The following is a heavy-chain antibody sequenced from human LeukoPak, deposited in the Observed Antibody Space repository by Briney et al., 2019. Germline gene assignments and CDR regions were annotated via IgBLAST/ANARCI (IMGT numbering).Heavy chain of an antibody. J-gene: IGHJ6*03. CDR3: AKVGDIVVVPSAGYYMDV. V-gene: IGHV3-30*02. CDR1: GFTFSSYG. D-gene: IGHD2-2*01. Sequence: GGSLRLSCAASGFTFSSYGMHWVRQASGKGLEWVAFIRYDGSNKYYADSVKGRFTISRDNSKNTLYLQMNSLRAEDTAVYYCAKVGDIVVVPSAGYYMDVWGKGTTVTVSS. CDR2: IRYDGSNK.